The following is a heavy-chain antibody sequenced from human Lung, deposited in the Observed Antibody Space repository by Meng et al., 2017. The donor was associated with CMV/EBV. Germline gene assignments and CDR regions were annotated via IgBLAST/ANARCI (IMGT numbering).Heavy chain of an antibody. J-gene: IGHJ4*01. CDR3: AKSSDNGWSS. CDR1: GYSFSGFY. V-gene: IGHV1-2*06. CDR2: VNPISDDT. Sequence: QVQLVQSGAEVKKPGASGKISCQASGYSFSGFYLNWARQAPGHGLEWLGRVNPISDDTHLAQKFEGRITVTRGATINTASMELTRLRPDDTAVYYCAKSSDNGWSSWGPGTLVTVSS. D-gene: IGHD6-19*01.